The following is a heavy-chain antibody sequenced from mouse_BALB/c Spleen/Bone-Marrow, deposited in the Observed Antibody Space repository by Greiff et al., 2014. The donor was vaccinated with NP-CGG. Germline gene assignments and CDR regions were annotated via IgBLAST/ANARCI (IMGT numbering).Heavy chain of an antibody. J-gene: IGHJ1*01. CDR3: ARPATYYGNFYWYFDV. D-gene: IGHD2-10*01. CDR1: GYTFTSYI. Sequence: VQLQQSGPELVKPGASVKMPCKASGYTFTSYIMHWVKQKPGQGLEWIGYINPYNDGTKYNEKFKGKATLTSDKSSSTAYMELSSLTSEDSAVYYCARPATYYGNFYWYFDVWGAGTTVTVSS. CDR2: INPYNDGT. V-gene: IGHV1-14*01.